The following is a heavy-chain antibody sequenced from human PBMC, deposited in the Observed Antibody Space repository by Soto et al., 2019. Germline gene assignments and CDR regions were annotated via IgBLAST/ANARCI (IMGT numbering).Heavy chain of an antibody. V-gene: IGHV1-69*13. D-gene: IGHD5-12*01. CDR2: IIPTVGTA. Sequence: GSSAELSCKASGGTFSSNALRSVRQAPGQGLEWMGGIIPTVGTANYAHKFQGRVTITADESTSTAYMELSSLRSEDTDLYYCAIGSDIVAQQIVDYWGQGILVTGSS. J-gene: IGHJ4*02. CDR1: GGTFSSNA. CDR3: AIGSDIVAQQIVDY.